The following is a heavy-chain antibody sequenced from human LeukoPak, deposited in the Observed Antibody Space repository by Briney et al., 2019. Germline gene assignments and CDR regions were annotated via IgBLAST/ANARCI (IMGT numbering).Heavy chain of an antibody. J-gene: IGHJ3*02. CDR3: ARDWARGAGSSSAEDAFDI. D-gene: IGHD6-6*01. Sequence: GRSLRLSCAASGFTFSSYWMHWVRQAPGKGLVWVSRINTDGSSTSYADSVKGRFTISRDNAKNTLYLQMNSLRAEDTAVYYCARDWARGAGSSSAEDAFDIWGQGTMVTVSS. CDR2: INTDGSST. CDR1: GFTFSSYW. V-gene: IGHV3-74*01.